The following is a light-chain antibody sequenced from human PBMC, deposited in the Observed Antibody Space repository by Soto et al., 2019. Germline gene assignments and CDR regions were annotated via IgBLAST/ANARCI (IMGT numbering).Light chain of an antibody. CDR3: AAWDDSLNGHYV. V-gene: IGLV1-44*01. J-gene: IGLJ1*01. Sequence: QSVLTQPPSASGTPGQRVTISCSGSSSNIGSNTVNWYQQLPGTAPKLLIYSNNQRPSGVPDRFSGSKSGTSAFLAISGLQSEDEADYYCAAWDDSLNGHYVFGTGTKVTVL. CDR2: SNN. CDR1: SSNIGSNT.